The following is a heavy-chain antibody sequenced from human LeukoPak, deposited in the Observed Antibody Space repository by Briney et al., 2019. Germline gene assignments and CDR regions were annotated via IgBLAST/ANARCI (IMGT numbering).Heavy chain of an antibody. Sequence: SETLSLTCTVSGGSMEIDYWNWIRQSAGKGLEWIGRIYNTGSANYSPSLKSRATMSIDTSKSRISLQLTSVTAADTAVYYCAKNRVAAAGTTFATWGQGTLVTVSS. CDR2: IYNTGSA. CDR1: GGSMEIDY. D-gene: IGHD6-13*01. CDR3: AKNRVAAAGTTFAT. V-gene: IGHV4-4*07. J-gene: IGHJ5*02.